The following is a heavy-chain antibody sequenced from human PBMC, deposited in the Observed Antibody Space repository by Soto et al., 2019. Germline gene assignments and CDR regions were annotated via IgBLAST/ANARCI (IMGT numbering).Heavy chain of an antibody. CDR1: GFTFNYFT. CDR2: ISDSSRTV. CDR3: VRQVVLGYCSSPSCYKNVGYFDF. V-gene: IGHV3-48*02. Sequence: EVQLVESGGGLVQPGGSLRLSCAASGFTFNYFTMNWVRQAPGKGLEWVSYISDSSRTVNYADSVKGRFTISRDNAKKSLYLQMNSLRDEDTAVYYCVRQVVLGYCSSPSCYKNVGYFDFWGQGTLVTVSS. D-gene: IGHD2-2*02. J-gene: IGHJ4*02.